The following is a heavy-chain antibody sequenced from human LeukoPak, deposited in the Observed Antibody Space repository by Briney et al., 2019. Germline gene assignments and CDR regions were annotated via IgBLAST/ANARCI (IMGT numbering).Heavy chain of an antibody. V-gene: IGHV3-21*01. Sequence: GGALRLSCSASGFTFSSYTMNWVRQAPGKGLEWVSSISSTSGYIYYADSVKGRFTISRDNAKNSLYLQMNSLRAEDTAVYYCVRGTAATTTFDSWGQGTVITVSS. CDR1: GFTFSSYT. J-gene: IGHJ4*02. CDR3: VRGTAATTTFDS. CDR2: ISSTSGYI. D-gene: IGHD2-15*01.